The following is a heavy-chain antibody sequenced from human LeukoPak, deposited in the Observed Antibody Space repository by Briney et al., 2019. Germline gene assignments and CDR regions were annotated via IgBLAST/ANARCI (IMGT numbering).Heavy chain of an antibody. Sequence: SVKVSCKASGGTFSSYDISWVRQAPGQGLEWMGGIIPNFGTTNYAQKFQGRVTITAYKSPSTAYMELSSLRSEDTAVYYCARVGTAMVTEYDAFDIWGQGKMVTVSS. D-gene: IGHD5-18*01. J-gene: IGHJ3*02. CDR3: ARVGTAMVTEYDAFDI. V-gene: IGHV1-69*06. CDR2: IIPNFGTT. CDR1: GGTFSSYD.